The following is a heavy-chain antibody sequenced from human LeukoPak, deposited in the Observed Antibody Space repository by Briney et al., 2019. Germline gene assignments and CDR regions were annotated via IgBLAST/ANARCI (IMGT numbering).Heavy chain of an antibody. Sequence: PSETLSLTCTVSGGSISSYYWSWIRQPPGKGLEWIGYIYYSGSTNYNPSLKSRVTISVDTSKNQFSLKLSSVTAADTAVYYCARLHYDILTGYYTPFDYWGQGTLVTASS. D-gene: IGHD3-9*01. J-gene: IGHJ4*02. V-gene: IGHV4-59*08. CDR2: IYYSGST. CDR1: GGSISSYY. CDR3: ARLHYDILTGYYTPFDY.